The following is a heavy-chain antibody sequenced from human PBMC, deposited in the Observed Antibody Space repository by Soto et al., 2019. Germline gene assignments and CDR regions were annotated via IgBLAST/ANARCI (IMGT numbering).Heavy chain of an antibody. CDR1: GVSLTSHY. V-gene: IGHV4-59*11. D-gene: IGHD3-22*01. CDR3: ARLRDRSGTASIYNGTDV. J-gene: IGHJ6*02. CDR2: IYNSGST. Sequence: SETLSLTCSVSGVSLTSHYWTWIRQSPGKVLEWIGYIYNSGSTNYSPSLKSRLTMSIDTPSNQFSLNLSSVTAADTAIYYCARLRDRSGTASIYNGTDVWGPGTMVTVSS.